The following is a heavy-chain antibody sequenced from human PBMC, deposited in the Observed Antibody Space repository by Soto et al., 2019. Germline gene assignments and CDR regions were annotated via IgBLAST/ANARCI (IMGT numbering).Heavy chain of an antibody. CDR3: ATLGGYTFGTADFDY. CDR2: IYHSGST. Sequence: PSETLSLTCAVSGGSISSSNWWSWVRQPPGKGLEWIGEIYHSGSTNYNPSLKSRVTISVDKSKNQFSLKLSSVTAADTAVYYCATLGGYTFGTADFDYWGPGTLVTVSS. V-gene: IGHV4-4*02. CDR1: GGSISSSNW. D-gene: IGHD5-18*01. J-gene: IGHJ4*02.